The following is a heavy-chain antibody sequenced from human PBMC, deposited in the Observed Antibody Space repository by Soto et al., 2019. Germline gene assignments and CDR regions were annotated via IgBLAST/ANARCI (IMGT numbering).Heavy chain of an antibody. V-gene: IGHV1-3*01. Sequence: ASVKVSFKASGYTFTSYAMHWVRQAPGQRLEWMGWINAGNGNTKYSQKFQGRVTITRDTSASTAYMELSSLRSEDTAVYYCAREVAIRQIVVILGYWGQGTLVTVSS. CDR3: AREVAIRQIVVILGY. CDR2: INAGNGNT. CDR1: GYTFTSYA. D-gene: IGHD2-21*01. J-gene: IGHJ4*02.